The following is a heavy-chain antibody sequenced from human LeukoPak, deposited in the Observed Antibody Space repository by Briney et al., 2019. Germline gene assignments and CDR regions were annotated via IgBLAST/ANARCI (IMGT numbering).Heavy chain of an antibody. J-gene: IGHJ3*02. D-gene: IGHD5-18*01. CDR3: ARARYSYGPPHAFDI. CDR1: GFTFSSYE. V-gene: IGHV3-48*03. Sequence: HAGGSLRLSCAASGFTFSSYEMNWVRQAPGKGLEWVSYISSSGSTIYYADSVKGRFTISRDNAKNSLYLQMNSLRAEDTAVYYCARARYSYGPPHAFDIWGQGTMVTVSS. CDR2: ISSSGSTI.